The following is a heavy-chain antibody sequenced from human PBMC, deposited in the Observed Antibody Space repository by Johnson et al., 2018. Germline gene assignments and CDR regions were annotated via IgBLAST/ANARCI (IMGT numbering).Heavy chain of an antibody. V-gene: IGHV4-59*12. CDR3: SEVSETATTYYYHYGMDV. CDR2: IYYTGST. Sequence: QVQLQESGPGLVKPSETLSLTCTVSGGSISNYYWSWIRQPPGKGLEWIGYIYYTGSTNYNPSLKSRVTLSVDTSKNQFSLTLSSVTAADTAVYFCSEVSETATTYYYHYGMDVWGQGTTVTVSS. D-gene: IGHD5-24*01. CDR1: GGSISNYY. J-gene: IGHJ6*02.